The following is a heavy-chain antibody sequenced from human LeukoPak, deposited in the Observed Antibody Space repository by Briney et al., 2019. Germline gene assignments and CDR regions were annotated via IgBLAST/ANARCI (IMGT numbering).Heavy chain of an antibody. J-gene: IGHJ4*02. CDR2: IRYSGSA. D-gene: IGHD3-22*01. Sequence: SETLSLTCTVSGDAISTYYWSWIRQPPGKGLEWIGYIRYSGSANYNPSLRSRVTISIDTSKNQFSLKLSSVTAADTAVYHCAKLVYDSRGYYFDYWGQGTLVTVSS. CDR1: GDAISTYY. V-gene: IGHV4-59*08. CDR3: AKLVYDSRGYYFDY.